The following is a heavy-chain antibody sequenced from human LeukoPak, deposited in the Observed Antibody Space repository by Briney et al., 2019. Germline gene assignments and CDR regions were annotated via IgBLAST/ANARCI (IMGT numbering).Heavy chain of an antibody. Sequence: PSETLSLTCTVSGGSISSYYWSWIRQPPGKGLEWVGYIFYSGSTNYNPSLKSRVTISVATSKNQFSLKLSSVTAAETAIYYCAIAVVPAATPEACMDVWGKGATVTVSS. V-gene: IGHV4-59*01. CDR2: IFYSGST. D-gene: IGHD2-2*01. CDR3: AIAVVPAATPEACMDV. CDR1: GGSISSYY. J-gene: IGHJ6*03.